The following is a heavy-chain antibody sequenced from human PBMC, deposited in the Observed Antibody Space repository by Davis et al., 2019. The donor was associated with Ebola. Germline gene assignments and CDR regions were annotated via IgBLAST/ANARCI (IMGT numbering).Heavy chain of an antibody. J-gene: IGHJ3*02. Sequence: ASVKVSCKASGYRFTSYYMHWVRQAPGQGLGWMGIINPITGGTSYAQNFQVRVNMTRDTSTITVYMELSILRSEDTAVYYCAREGGRYYDSSGYVFDIWGQGTMVKVSS. V-gene: IGHV1-46*01. CDR3: AREGGRYYDSSGYVFDI. CDR2: INPITGGT. D-gene: IGHD3-22*01. CDR1: GYRFTSYY.